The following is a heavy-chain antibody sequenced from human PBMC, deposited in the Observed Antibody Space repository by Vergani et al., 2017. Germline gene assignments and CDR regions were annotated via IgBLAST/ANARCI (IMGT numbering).Heavy chain of an antibody. CDR3: VRPEYCTGIACNTRFDS. J-gene: IGHJ5*01. Sequence: EVQLVESGGGSVQSGGSLRLSCVASGFSFNTYWMHWVRQVPGKGLMWVARIDEYGNRATYGDFETGRFTISRDNAKNTVFLQMNNLRADDAGVYYCVRPEYCTGIACNTRFDSWGQGALVTVSS. V-gene: IGHV3-74*03. CDR1: GFSFNTYW. D-gene: IGHD2-8*02. CDR2: IDEYGNRA.